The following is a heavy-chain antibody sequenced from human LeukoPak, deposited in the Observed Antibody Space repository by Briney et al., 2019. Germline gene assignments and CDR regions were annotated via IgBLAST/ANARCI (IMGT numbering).Heavy chain of an antibody. CDR1: GFTVSSNF. J-gene: IGHJ4*02. V-gene: IGHV3-66*01. Sequence: PGGSLRLSCAASGFTVSSNFMSWVRQAPGKGLEWVSVIYSGGSTYYADSVKGRFTISRDNSKNTLYLQMDSLRVEDTAVYYCALGLVTDYWGQGTLVTVSS. D-gene: IGHD3-9*01. CDR3: ALGLVTDY. CDR2: IYSGGST.